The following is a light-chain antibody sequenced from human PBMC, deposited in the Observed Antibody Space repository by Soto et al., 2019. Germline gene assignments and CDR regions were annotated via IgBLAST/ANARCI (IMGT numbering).Light chain of an antibody. CDR1: QNVSTY. J-gene: IGKJ3*01. V-gene: IGKV3-11*01. Sequence: EIVLTQSPATLSLSPGLRATLSCRASQNVSTYLAWYQQKPGQAPRLLIYDASNRATGIPARFSGSGSGTDFTLTISSLEPEDFAVYYCQQRTNWLTFGPGTKVDIK. CDR3: QQRTNWLT. CDR2: DAS.